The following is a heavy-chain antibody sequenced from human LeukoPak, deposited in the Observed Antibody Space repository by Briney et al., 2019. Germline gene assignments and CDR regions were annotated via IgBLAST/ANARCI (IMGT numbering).Heavy chain of an antibody. Sequence: GGSLRLSCAVSGFTVSSNFMSWVRQAPGKGLEWVSVLFSGGTPYYADSVKGRFTISRDKSKSTLFLQMNSLRVEDTAVYYCVRGTTVATLYSFDYWGQGTLVTVSS. CDR2: LFSGGTP. D-gene: IGHD4-23*01. CDR3: VRGTTVATLYSFDY. J-gene: IGHJ4*02. CDR1: GFTVSSNF. V-gene: IGHV3-53*01.